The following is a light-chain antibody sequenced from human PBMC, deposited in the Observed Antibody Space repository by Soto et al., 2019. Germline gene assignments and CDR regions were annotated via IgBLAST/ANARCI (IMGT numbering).Light chain of an antibody. J-gene: IGKJ1*01. CDR1: QSISTR. CDR2: DAS. Sequence: DIQMTQSPSTLSASVGDRVTITCRARQSISTRLAWYQQKPGKAPKLLIYDASSLESGVPSRFSGSGSGTEFTLTISSLQPDDFAIYYCQQYNSYSWTFGQGTKVDIK. CDR3: QQYNSYSWT. V-gene: IGKV1-5*01.